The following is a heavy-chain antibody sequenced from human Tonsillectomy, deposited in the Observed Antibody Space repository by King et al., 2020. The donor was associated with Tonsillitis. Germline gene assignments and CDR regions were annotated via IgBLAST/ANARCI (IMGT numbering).Heavy chain of an antibody. V-gene: IGHV4-61*02. D-gene: IGHD3-16*01. CDR1: GGSISSGTFY. CDR3: ARVRFGYDHYYYMDV. J-gene: IGHJ6*03. Sequence: VQLQESGPGLLKPSQTLSLTCTVSGGSISSGTFYWSWIRQPAGKGLEWIGRIYTSGSTNYNPSLKSRVTMSVDTSKNQFSLKLSSVTAADTAVYYCARVRFGYDHYYYMDVWGKGTTVTVSS. CDR2: IYTSGST.